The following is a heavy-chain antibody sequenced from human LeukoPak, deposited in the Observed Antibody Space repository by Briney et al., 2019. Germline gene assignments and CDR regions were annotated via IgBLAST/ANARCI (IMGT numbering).Heavy chain of an antibody. CDR3: ARDFYDFWSGSIRFDP. J-gene: IGHJ5*02. CDR1: GFTISTYS. CDR2: ISSSSNTI. V-gene: IGHV3-48*01. Sequence: GGSLRLSCEGSGFTISTYSMNWVRQAPGKGLEWVSYISSSSNTIYYADSAKGRFTISRDNTKNSLYLQMNSLRAEDTAVYYCARDFYDFWSGSIRFDPWGQGTLVTVSS. D-gene: IGHD3-3*01.